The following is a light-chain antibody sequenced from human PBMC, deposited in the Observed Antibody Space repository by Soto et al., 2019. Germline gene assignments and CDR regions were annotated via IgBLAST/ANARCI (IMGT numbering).Light chain of an antibody. V-gene: IGKV3-15*01. CDR2: DAS. CDR3: QQYNIWPPWT. J-gene: IGKJ1*01. Sequence: ILMTQSPATLSVSPGERATLSCRALQRVSNNLACYQQKPGQAPRLLSYDASTRATGIPATFNGSGSGTEFTLTISGRRSEDFSVYYCQQYNIWPPWTVGQGTKVEVK. CDR1: QRVSNN.